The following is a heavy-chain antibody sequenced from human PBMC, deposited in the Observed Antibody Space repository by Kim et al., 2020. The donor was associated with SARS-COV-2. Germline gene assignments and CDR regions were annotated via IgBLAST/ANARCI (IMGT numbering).Heavy chain of an antibody. D-gene: IGHD6-19*01. Sequence: SETLSLTCTVSGGSISSSSYYWGWIRQPPGKGLEWIGSIYYSGSTYYNPSLKSRVTISVDTSKNQFSLKLSSVTAADTAVYYCARLPSSGWYVYWFDPRGQGTLVTVSS. V-gene: IGHV4-39*01. CDR2: IYYSGST. CDR3: ARLPSSGWYVYWFDP. J-gene: IGHJ5*02. CDR1: GGSISSSSYY.